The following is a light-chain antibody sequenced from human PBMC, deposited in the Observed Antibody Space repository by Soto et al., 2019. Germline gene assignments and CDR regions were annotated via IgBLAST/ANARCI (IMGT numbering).Light chain of an antibody. J-gene: IGKJ3*01. CDR2: DAS. V-gene: IGKV3-11*01. CDR1: QSVGSY. CDR3: LQRSTWPPVT. Sequence: EIVLTQSPATLSLSPGERATLSCRASQSVGSYLAWYQQKPGQAPRLLIYDASNRATGIPARFSGSGSGTDVTLTINSLEPEHFAVYHYLQRSTWPPVTFGPGTKVAIK.